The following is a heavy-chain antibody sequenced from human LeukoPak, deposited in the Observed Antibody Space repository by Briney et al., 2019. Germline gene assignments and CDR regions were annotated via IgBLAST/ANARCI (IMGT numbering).Heavy chain of an antibody. CDR2: IYYSGST. J-gene: IGHJ4*02. CDR3: ARQILHYDILTGYPLYYFDY. V-gene: IGHV4-39*01. CDR1: GGSISSSSYY. D-gene: IGHD3-9*01. Sequence: PSETLSLTCTVSGGSISSSSYYWGWIRQPPGKGLEWIGSIYYSGSTYYNPSLKSRVTISVDTSKNQFSLKLSSVTAADTAVHYCARQILHYDILTGYPLYYFDYWGQGTLVTVSS.